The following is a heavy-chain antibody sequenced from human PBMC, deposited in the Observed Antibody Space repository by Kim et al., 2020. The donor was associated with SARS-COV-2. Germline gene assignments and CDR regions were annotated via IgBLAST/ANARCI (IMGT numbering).Heavy chain of an antibody. J-gene: IGHJ6*02. Sequence: GGSLRLSCAASGFTFSSYDMHWVRQATGKGLEWVSAIATAGDTYYPGSVKGRFTISRENAKNSLYLQMNSLRAGDTAVYYCARGGRGGSAIFGVVLIDPYGMDVWGQGTTVTVSS. D-gene: IGHD3-3*01. CDR1: GFTFSSYD. V-gene: IGHV3-13*04. CDR2: IATAGDT. CDR3: ARGGRGGSAIFGVVLIDPYGMDV.